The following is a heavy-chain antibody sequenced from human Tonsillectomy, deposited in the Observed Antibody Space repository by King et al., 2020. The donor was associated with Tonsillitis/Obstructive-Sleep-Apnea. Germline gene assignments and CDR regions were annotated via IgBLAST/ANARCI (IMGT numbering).Heavy chain of an antibody. CDR2: INHSGST. V-gene: IGHV4-34*01. CDR1: GGSFSGYY. Sequence: VQLQQWGAGLLKPSETLSLTCAVYGGSFSGYYWSWIRQPPGKGLEWIGEINHSGSTNYNPSLKSRVTISVDTSKNQFSLKLSSVTAADTAVYYCARGAHRYCSSTSCYTFEVCGNCFDPWGQGTLVTVSS. J-gene: IGHJ5*02. D-gene: IGHD2-2*02. CDR3: ARGAHRYCSSTSCYTFEVCGNCFDP.